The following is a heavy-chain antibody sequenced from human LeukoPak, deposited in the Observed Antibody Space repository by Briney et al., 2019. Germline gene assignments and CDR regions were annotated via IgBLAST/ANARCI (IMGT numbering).Heavy chain of an antibody. Sequence: PSETLSLTCAVYGGSFSGYYWSWIRQPPGKGLEWIGEINHSGSTNYNPSLKSRVTISVDTSKNQFSLKLSSVTAADTAVYYCARGGWGPLDYWGQGTLVTVSS. CDR2: INHSGST. CDR3: ARGGWGPLDY. J-gene: IGHJ4*02. CDR1: GGSFSGYY. D-gene: IGHD3-16*01. V-gene: IGHV4-34*01.